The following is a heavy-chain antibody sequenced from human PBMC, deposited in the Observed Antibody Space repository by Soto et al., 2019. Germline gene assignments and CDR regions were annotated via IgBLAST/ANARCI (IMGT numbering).Heavy chain of an antibody. CDR2: INTNSGGT. CDR1: GYTFTGYY. D-gene: IGHD1-20*01. J-gene: IGHJ6*03. Sequence: ASVKVSCKAPGYTFTGYYMHWVRQAPGQGFEWMGWINTNSGGTNYAQKFQDWVTMTRDTSISTAHMELSRLRSDDTAVYYCARGGITGSHYYYYHMDVWGKGPTVTVSS. V-gene: IGHV1-2*04. CDR3: ARGGITGSHYYYYHMDV.